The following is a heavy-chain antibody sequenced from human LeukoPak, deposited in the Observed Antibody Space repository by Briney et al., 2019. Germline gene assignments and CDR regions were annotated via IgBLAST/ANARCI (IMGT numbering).Heavy chain of an antibody. V-gene: IGHV4-31*03. CDR1: GGSISSGGYY. Sequence: PSQTLSLTCTVSGGSISSGGYYWSWIRQHPGKGLEWIGYIYYSRSTYYNPSLKSRVTISVDTSKNQFSLKLSSVTAADTAVYYCAREVHCGGDCYSGWFDPRGQGTLVTVSS. CDR2: IYYSRST. CDR3: AREVHCGGDCYSGWFDP. J-gene: IGHJ5*02. D-gene: IGHD2-21*02.